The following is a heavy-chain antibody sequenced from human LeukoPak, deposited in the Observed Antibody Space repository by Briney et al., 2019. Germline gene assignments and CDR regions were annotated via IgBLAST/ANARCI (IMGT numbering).Heavy chain of an antibody. Sequence: GGSLRLSCVVSEFTFSSYWMSWVRQTPGKGLEWVANIKQGGSENYYVDSVKGRFTISRDNAKNSLYLQVNNLRAEDTAVYYCARVGYYDGSAYYPFDYWGQGTLVTVSS. V-gene: IGHV3-7*01. D-gene: IGHD3-22*01. CDR3: ARVGYYDGSAYYPFDY. CDR1: EFTFSSYW. CDR2: IKQGGSEN. J-gene: IGHJ4*02.